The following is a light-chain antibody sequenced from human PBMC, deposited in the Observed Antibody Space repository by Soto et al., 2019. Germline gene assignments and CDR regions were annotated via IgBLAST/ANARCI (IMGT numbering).Light chain of an antibody. J-gene: IGKJ1*01. V-gene: IGKV3D-15*01. CDR2: GAS. CDR3: HQYNNWPPWT. CDR1: QSLTGGY. Sequence: DIVLTQSPGTLSLSPGERATLSCRASQSLTGGYLAWYQQKPGQAPRLVIFGASSRATGIPDRFSGSGSGTEFTLTISSLQSEDFAVYYCHQYNNWPPWTFGQGTKVDIK.